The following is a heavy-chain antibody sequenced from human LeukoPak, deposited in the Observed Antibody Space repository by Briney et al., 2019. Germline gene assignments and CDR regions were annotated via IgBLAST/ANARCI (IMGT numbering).Heavy chain of an antibody. Sequence: PGGSLRLSCAASGFTVSSNYMSWVRQAPGKGLEWVSVIYSDGSTYYADSVKGRFTISRVHSKNTLYLQMNSLRAEDTAVYYCARMGSSYYFDYWGQGTLVTVSS. D-gene: IGHD3-10*01. CDR1: GFTVSSNY. J-gene: IGHJ4*02. CDR2: IYSDGST. V-gene: IGHV3-66*02. CDR3: ARMGSSYYFDY.